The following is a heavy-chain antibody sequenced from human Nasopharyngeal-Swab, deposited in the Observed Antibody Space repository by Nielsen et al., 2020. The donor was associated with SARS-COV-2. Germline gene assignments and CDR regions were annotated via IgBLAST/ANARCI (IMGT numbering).Heavy chain of an antibody. V-gene: IGHV4-34*01. Sequence: SETLSLTCAVYGGSFSGYYWGWIRQPPGKGLEWIGSIYYSGSTYYNPSLKSRVTISVDTSKNQFSLKLSSVTAADTAVYYCARETLYCSGGSCRSTFDPWGQGTLVTVSS. CDR2: IYYSGST. D-gene: IGHD2-15*01. CDR3: ARETLYCSGGSCRSTFDP. CDR1: GGSFSGYY. J-gene: IGHJ5*02.